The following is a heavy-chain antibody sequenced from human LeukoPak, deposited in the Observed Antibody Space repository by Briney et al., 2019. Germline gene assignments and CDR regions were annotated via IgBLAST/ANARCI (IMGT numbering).Heavy chain of an antibody. D-gene: IGHD4-17*01. CDR1: AFSFSKFA. J-gene: IGHJ3*01. Sequence: KAGGSLRLSCAASAFSFSKFALIWVRQAPGKGLEWVSAITANGGYTLYADAVKGRFTVSRDNSKNTLYLQINSLRPEDTAMYYRAKDPNGDYIGAFDFWGQGTMVTVSS. V-gene: IGHV3-23*01. CDR2: ITANGGYT. CDR3: AKDPNGDYIGAFDF.